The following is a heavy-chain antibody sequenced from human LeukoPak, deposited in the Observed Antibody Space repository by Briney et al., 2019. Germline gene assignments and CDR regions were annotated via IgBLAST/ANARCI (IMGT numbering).Heavy chain of an antibody. CDR1: GFTFSSYA. Sequence: GGSLRLSCAASGFTFSSYAMSWVRQAPGKGLEWVSAISGSGGSTYYADSAKGRFTISRDNSKNTLYLQMNSLRAEDTAVYYCAKTYDILTGFRNAFDIWGQGTMVTVSS. D-gene: IGHD3-9*01. J-gene: IGHJ3*02. CDR3: AKTYDILTGFRNAFDI. CDR2: ISGSGGST. V-gene: IGHV3-23*01.